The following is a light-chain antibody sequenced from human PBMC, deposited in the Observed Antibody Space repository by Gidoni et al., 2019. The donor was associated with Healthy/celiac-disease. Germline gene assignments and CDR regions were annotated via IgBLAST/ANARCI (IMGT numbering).Light chain of an antibody. CDR1: SSDVGGYNY. Sequence: QSALTQPASVSGSPGQSITISCTGTSSDVGGYNYVSWYQQHPGKAPTRMIYEVSNRPSGVPDRFSGSKSGNTASLTISGLQAEDEADYYCSSYTSSSTLGVFGGGTKLTVL. J-gene: IGLJ3*02. V-gene: IGLV2-14*01. CDR3: SSYTSSSTLGV. CDR2: EVS.